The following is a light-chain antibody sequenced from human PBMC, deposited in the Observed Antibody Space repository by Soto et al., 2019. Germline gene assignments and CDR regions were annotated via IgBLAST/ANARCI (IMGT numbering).Light chain of an antibody. V-gene: IGLV2-14*01. Sequence: QSVLTQPASVSGSPGQSITISCTGTSSDFNTYNYVSWYQHPPGKAPKLIIFEVSNRPSGVSNRFSGSKSGNTASLTISGLQAEDEADYYCTSYTTATSRVFGGGTKVTVL. J-gene: IGLJ2*01. CDR1: SSDFNTYNY. CDR2: EVS. CDR3: TSYTTATSRV.